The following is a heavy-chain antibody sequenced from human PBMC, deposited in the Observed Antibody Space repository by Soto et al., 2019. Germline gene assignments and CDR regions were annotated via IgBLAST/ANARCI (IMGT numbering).Heavy chain of an antibody. CDR2: INPATGAA. D-gene: IGHD3-3*01. CDR1: GYPVTAYY. V-gene: IGHV1-2*02. CDR3: ARGGGVGVAGSAAFDM. J-gene: IGHJ3*02. Sequence: QLHLVQSGAVVKKPGASVTVSCSASGYPVTAYYMHWVRQAPGRGLEWMGGINPATGAAKYTQTFQGRVTMHRDTSTSTVFMELSGLTSGDTAVFYWARGGGVGVAGSAAFDMWGQGTLVTVSS.